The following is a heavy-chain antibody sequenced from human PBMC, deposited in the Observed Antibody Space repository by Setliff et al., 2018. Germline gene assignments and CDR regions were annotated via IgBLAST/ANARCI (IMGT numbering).Heavy chain of an antibody. D-gene: IGHD3-10*01. J-gene: IGHJ3*01. CDR2: ISAYNGDI. CDR1: GFTFRNYA. V-gene: IGHV1-18*01. CDR3: ARDPLYRENLSRVFDF. Sequence: ASVKVSCKASGFTFRNYAISWVRQAPGQGLEWMGWISAYNGDITYTQNLQGXXXXXTXXXXXXXXXXXXXXXXDDTAVYYCARDPLYRENLSRVFDFWGQGTMVTVSS.